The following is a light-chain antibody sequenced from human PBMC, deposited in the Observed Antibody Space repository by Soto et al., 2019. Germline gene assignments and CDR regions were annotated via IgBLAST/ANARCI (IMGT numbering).Light chain of an antibody. CDR1: QGISSY. Sequence: IRMAQSPSSFSASTGDRVTITCRASQGISSYLAWYQQKPGKVPKLLIYAASTLQSGVPSRFSGSGSGPDFTLTISSLQPEDVATYYCQNYNSAPLTFGGGTKVDIK. CDR3: QNYNSAPLT. J-gene: IGKJ4*01. V-gene: IGKV1-27*01. CDR2: AAS.